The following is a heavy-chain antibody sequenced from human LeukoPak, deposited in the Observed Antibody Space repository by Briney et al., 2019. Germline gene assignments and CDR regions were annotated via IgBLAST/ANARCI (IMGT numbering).Heavy chain of an antibody. CDR3: AKDRPTWPIDY. J-gene: IGHJ4*02. D-gene: IGHD5-12*01. V-gene: IGHV3-11*01. CDR1: GFTFSDYY. CDR2: ISRSGNTI. Sequence: GGSLRLSCAAPGFTFSDYYMSWIRQAPGKGLECVSYISRSGNTIYYADSVKGRFTISRDTTKNSLSLHMNSLRAEDTAVYYCAKDRPTWPIDYWGQGTLVTVSS.